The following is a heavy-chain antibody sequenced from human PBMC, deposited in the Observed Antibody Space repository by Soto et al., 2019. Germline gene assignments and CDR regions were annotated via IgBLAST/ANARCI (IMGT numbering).Heavy chain of an antibody. J-gene: IGHJ6*02. D-gene: IGHD2-2*01. CDR3: AREASGSNQDYYGMDV. CDR2: INPNSGGT. CDR1: GYTFTGYY. Sequence: QVQLVQSGAEVKKPGASVKVSCKASGYTFTGYYMHWVRQAPGQGLEWMGWINPNSGGTNYAQKFQGWVTMTRDTSISTAYMELSRLRSDDTAVYYCAREASGSNQDYYGMDVWGQGTTVTVSS. V-gene: IGHV1-2*04.